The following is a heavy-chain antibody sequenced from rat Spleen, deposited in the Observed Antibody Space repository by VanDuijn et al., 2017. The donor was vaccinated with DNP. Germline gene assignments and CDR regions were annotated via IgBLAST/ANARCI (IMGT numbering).Heavy chain of an antibody. J-gene: IGHJ2*01. Sequence: EVQLEESGGGSVQPGRSLKLSCAASGFTFSDYYMAWVRQAPTKGLELVAYISYAGGSTYHGDSVKGRFTISRDNAESTLYLQMNSLRSEDMATYFCARHGRRVFDYWGQGVMVTVSS. CDR1: GFTFSDYY. CDR2: ISYAGGST. V-gene: IGHV5-22*01. CDR3: ARHGRRVFDY. D-gene: IGHD1-11*01.